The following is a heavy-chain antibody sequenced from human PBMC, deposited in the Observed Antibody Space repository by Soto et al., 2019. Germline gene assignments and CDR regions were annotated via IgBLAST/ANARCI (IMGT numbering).Heavy chain of an antibody. J-gene: IGHJ5*02. CDR1: GFTFSSYE. D-gene: IGHD6-19*01. V-gene: IGHV3-48*03. Sequence: HPGGSLRLSCAASGFTFSSYEMNWVRQAPGKGLEWVSYISSSGSTIYYADSVKGRFTISRDNAKNSLYLQMNSLRAEDTAVYYCARAVQWLVYNWFDPWGQGTLVTVSS. CDR2: ISSSGSTI. CDR3: ARAVQWLVYNWFDP.